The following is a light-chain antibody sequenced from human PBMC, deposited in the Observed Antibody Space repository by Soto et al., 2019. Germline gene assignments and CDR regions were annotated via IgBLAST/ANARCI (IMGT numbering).Light chain of an antibody. CDR2: DVS. J-gene: IGKJ1*01. Sequence: DIQMTQSPSTLSASVGDRVTITCRASQSISSRLAWYQQKPGKAPKLLIYDVSNLESGVPSRFSGSGSGTEFPLTISSLQPDDFATYYCQQYNTFWTFGQGTKVEIK. CDR1: QSISSR. V-gene: IGKV1-5*01. CDR3: QQYNTFWT.